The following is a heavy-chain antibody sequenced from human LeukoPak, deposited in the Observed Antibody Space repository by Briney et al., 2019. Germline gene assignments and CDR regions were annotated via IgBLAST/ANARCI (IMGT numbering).Heavy chain of an antibody. Sequence: ASVKVSCKASGYTFTSYYMHWVRHAPGQGLEWMGIINPSGGSTSYAQKFQGRVTLTTDTSTSTAYMELRSLRSDDTAVYYCAREGYCSGGTCYSTMNWFDPWGQGTLVTVSS. CDR1: GYTFTSYY. CDR2: INPSGGST. D-gene: IGHD2-15*01. V-gene: IGHV1-46*01. CDR3: AREGYCSGGTCYSTMNWFDP. J-gene: IGHJ5*02.